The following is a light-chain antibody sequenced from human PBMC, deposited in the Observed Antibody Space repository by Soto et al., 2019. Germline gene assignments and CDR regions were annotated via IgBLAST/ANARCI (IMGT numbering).Light chain of an antibody. CDR1: ISDVGGYDY. Sequence: SVLTQPASVSGSPGQSITISCTGTISDVGGYDYVSWYQQHPGKAPKLMIYDVSNRPSGVSNRFSGSKSGNTASLTISGLQADDEADYYCSSYTTSSTYVFGTGTQLTVL. CDR2: DVS. V-gene: IGLV2-14*01. J-gene: IGLJ1*01. CDR3: SSYTTSSTYV.